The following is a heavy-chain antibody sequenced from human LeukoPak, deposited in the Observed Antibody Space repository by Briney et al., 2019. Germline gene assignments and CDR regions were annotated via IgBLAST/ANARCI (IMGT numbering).Heavy chain of an antibody. V-gene: IGHV3-23*01. J-gene: IGHJ4*02. Sequence: PGGSLRLSCAASGFTFSSYAMSWVRQAPGKGLEWVSAISGSGGSTYYADSAKGRFTISRDNSKNTLYLQMNSLRAEDTAVYYCAKVPVRYCSSTSCSNFDYWGQGTLVTVSS. D-gene: IGHD2-2*01. CDR3: AKVPVRYCSSTSCSNFDY. CDR2: ISGSGGST. CDR1: GFTFSSYA.